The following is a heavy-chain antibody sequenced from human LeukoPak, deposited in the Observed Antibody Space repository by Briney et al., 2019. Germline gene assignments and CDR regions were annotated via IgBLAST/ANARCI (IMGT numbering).Heavy chain of an antibody. J-gene: IGHJ5*02. CDR1: GGSVSSSNYY. CDR2: IYYSERT. Sequence: SETLSLTCTVSGGSVSSSNYYWSWIRQPPGKGLEWIGYIYYSERTNYNPSLKSRVTMSVDTSNNQFSLKLSSVTAADTAVYYCARDRYYEGGANHWFDPWGQGILVTVSS. D-gene: IGHD4/OR15-4a*01. V-gene: IGHV4-61*01. CDR3: ARDRYYEGGANHWFDP.